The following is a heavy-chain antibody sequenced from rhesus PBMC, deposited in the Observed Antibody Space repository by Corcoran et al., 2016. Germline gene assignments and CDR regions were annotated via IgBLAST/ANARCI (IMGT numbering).Heavy chain of an antibody. V-gene: IGHV4-147*01. CDR3: AKVCPAAAGGYFEF. Sequence: QVQLQESGPGVVKPSETLSLTCAVSGGSISSYWWGWIRQPPGKGLEWIGQIYGGRGSTSYNPSVKGRVTISSGTSRSQFSLKLSSVPAADTAVYYCAKVCPAAAGGYFEFWGQGALVTVSS. CDR2: IYGGRGST. CDR1: GGSISSYW. D-gene: IGHD6-25*01. J-gene: IGHJ1*01.